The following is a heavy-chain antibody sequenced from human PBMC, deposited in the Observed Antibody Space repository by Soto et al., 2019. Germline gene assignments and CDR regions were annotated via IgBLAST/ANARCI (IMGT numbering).Heavy chain of an antibody. CDR2: IRSKSDGETI. Sequence: PVGSLRLSCAASGFTFTNAWLSWVRQAPGKGLEWVGRIRSKSDGETIDYAASVRGRFIISRDDSKSTLNLHSVTAADTAVYFCARGEGNSYYAYHFDTWGQGALVTVSS. J-gene: IGHJ4*02. CDR1: GFTFTNAW. V-gene: IGHV3-15*05. CDR3: ARGEGNSYYAYHFDT. D-gene: IGHD2-21*01.